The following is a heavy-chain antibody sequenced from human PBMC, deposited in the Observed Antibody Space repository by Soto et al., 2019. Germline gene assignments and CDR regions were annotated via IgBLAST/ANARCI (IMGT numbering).Heavy chain of an antibody. Sequence: ASETLSLTCDVSGASITTYYWSWIRQAPGKGLEWIGNVYHTGSTDYNSSLRSRVTISVDTSKNQFSLNMNSVTAADTAVYYCARRLFGSGWTLDSWGQGALVT. CDR1: GASITTYY. J-gene: IGHJ4*02. CDR3: ARRLFGSGWTLDS. D-gene: IGHD6-19*01. CDR2: VYHTGST. V-gene: IGHV4-59*13.